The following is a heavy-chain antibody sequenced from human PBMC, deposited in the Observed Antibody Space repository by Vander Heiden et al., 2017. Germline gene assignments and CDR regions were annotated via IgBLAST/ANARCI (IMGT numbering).Heavy chain of an antibody. J-gene: IGHJ4*02. CDR1: GFPFSSYG. Sequence: DVQLVESGRGLVQHGGSLRLSCAVSGFPFSSYGMMWVRQAPGKGLGWVAKIKEDGSEKYYVDSVKGRFTISRDNAKNSLYLQMNSLRAEDTAVYYCEGRQGHWGQGTLVTVSS. CDR3: EGRQGH. CDR2: IKEDGSEK. V-gene: IGHV3-7*01.